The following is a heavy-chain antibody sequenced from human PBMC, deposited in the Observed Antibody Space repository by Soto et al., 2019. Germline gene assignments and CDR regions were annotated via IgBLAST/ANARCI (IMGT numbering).Heavy chain of an antibody. Sequence: ASVKVSCKASGYNFTSYGISWVRQAPGQGLEWMGWISAYNGNTNYAQKLQGRVTMTTDTSTSTAYMELRSLRSDDTAVYYCARLGGDIVVVVAALKPYYYYYGMDIWGQGTTVTVSS. CDR1: GYNFTSYG. V-gene: IGHV1-18*04. D-gene: IGHD2-15*01. CDR2: ISAYNGNT. J-gene: IGHJ6*02. CDR3: ARLGGDIVVVVAALKPYYYYYGMDI.